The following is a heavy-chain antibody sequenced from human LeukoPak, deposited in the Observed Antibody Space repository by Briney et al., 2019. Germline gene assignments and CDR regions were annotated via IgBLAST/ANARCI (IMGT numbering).Heavy chain of an antibody. D-gene: IGHD3-10*01. CDR3: AIRYGSGEKYYYYYYMDV. CDR2: MTPNGSNT. J-gene: IGHJ6*03. CDR1: GYTFTSYD. Sequence: GASLKLSCKASGYTFTSYDINWVRQATGKGLEWVGGMTPNGSNTCYAQNLKGRFTMSRNTSKSTAYLELSSLRSEDTAVYYCAIRYGSGEKYYYYYYMDVWGKGTTVTVSS. V-gene: IGHV1-8*01.